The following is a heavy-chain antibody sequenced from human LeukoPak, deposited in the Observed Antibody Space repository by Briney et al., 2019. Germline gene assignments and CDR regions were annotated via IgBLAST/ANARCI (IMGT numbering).Heavy chain of an antibody. J-gene: IGHJ6*02. D-gene: IGHD3-16*01. V-gene: IGHV1-8*01. CDR3: ARGLDYVSKTSPYYYYGMDV. CDR1: GYTFTSYD. Sequence: GASVKVSCKASGYTFTSYDINWVRQATGQGLEWMGWTNPNSGNTGYAQKFQGRVTMTRNTSISTAYMELSSLRSEDTAVYYCARGLDYVSKTSPYYYYGMDVWGQGTTVTVSS. CDR2: TNPNSGNT.